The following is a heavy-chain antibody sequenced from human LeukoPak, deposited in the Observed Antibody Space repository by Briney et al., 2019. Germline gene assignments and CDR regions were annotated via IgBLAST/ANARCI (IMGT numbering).Heavy chain of an antibody. Sequence: SETLSLTCTVSGGSIIRGDYCWSWIRQPPGKGLERIGYIYYSGSTSDNPSLKSRVTISVDTSKNQFSLKLSSVTGADTAVYCCARDGLGGLDYWGQGTLVTVSS. D-gene: IGHD3-16*01. CDR2: IYYSGST. CDR3: ARDGLGGLDY. J-gene: IGHJ4*02. V-gene: IGHV4-30-4*01. CDR1: GGSIIRGDYC.